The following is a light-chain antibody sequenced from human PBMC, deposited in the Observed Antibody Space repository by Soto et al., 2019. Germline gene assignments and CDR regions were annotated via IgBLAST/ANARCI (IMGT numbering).Light chain of an antibody. CDR1: QSIGKY. CDR3: QQTSSFPLN. J-gene: IGKJ4*01. CDR2: GAS. Sequence: DIQMTQSPSSLSASVGDRVTITCRASQSIGKYLSWFQQTPGNAPKLLIYGASTLESYVPARFSGSGSGTDFTLNIDSLQPEDFATYYCQQTSSFPLNFGGGTKVDIK. V-gene: IGKV1-39*01.